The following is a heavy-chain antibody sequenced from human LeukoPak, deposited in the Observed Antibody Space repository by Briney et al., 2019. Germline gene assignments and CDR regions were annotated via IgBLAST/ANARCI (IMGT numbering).Heavy chain of an antibody. J-gene: IGHJ4*02. D-gene: IGHD4-23*01. CDR3: ARGFRWLDY. CDR2: IYSGGST. Sequence: GGSLRLSCAASGFTFSNYGMHWVRQAPVKGLEWVSVIYSGGSTYYADSVKGRFTISRDNSKNTLYLQMNSLRAEDTAVYYCARGFRWLDYWGQGTLVTVSS. V-gene: IGHV3-66*01. CDR1: GFTFSNYG.